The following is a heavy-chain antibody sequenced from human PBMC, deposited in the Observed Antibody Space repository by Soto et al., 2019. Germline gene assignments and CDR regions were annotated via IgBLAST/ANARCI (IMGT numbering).Heavy chain of an antibody. V-gene: IGHV3-53*01. J-gene: IGHJ5*02. D-gene: IGHD3-10*01. Sequence: EVQLVDSGGGLIQPGGSLRLSCAAAGFSVSTSHMNWVRQTPGKGLEWVSVIYSGGATYYAASVKGRFTISRDKSXXPXXXXXXXXXXXXXXVYYCXXXXXXXSGSYMLRYNWFDPWGQGTLVTV. CDR1: GFSVSTSH. CDR2: IYSGGAT. CDR3: XXXXXXXSGSYMLRYNWFDP.